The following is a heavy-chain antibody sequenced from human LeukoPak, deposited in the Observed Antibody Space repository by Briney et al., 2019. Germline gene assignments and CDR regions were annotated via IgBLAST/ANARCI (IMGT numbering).Heavy chain of an antibody. J-gene: IGHJ4*02. D-gene: IGHD3/OR15-3a*01. V-gene: IGHV4-34*01. Sequence: SETLSLTCAVYGGSFSGYYWTWIRQSPGKGLEWIGEIGHTGNTDYSPSLKSRVTISIDTSKNQFSLRLTSVTAADTAVYYCARQTGSGLFILPGGQGTLVTVSS. CDR1: GGSFSGYY. CDR3: ARQTGSGLFILP. CDR2: IGHTGNT.